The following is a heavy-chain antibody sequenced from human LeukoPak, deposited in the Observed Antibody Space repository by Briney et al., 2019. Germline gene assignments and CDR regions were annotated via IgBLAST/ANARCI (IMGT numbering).Heavy chain of an antibody. Sequence: PSETLSLTCAVSGGSISSGGYSWSWIRQPPGKGLEWIGYIYYSGSTYYNPSLKSRVAISVDTSKNQFSLKLSSVTAADTAVYYCARVYSGSYSPDYWGQGTLVTVSS. J-gene: IGHJ4*02. CDR3: ARVYSGSYSPDY. CDR2: IYYSGST. D-gene: IGHD1-26*01. V-gene: IGHV4-30-4*07. CDR1: GGSISSGGYS.